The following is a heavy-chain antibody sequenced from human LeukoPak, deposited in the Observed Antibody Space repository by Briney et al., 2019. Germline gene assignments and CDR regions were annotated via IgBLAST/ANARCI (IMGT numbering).Heavy chain of an antibody. D-gene: IGHD2-2*01. Sequence: ASVKVSCTASGYSFTNYAISWVRQAPGQGLEWMGWINVYSGATNYAQNLQARVTMTSDTSTSTAYMELRSLRSDDTAVYYCVRDPPAGKYQMRTYYYYMNLWGKGTTVTVSS. CDR1: GYSFTNYA. J-gene: IGHJ6*03. CDR3: VRDPPAGKYQMRTYYYYMNL. V-gene: IGHV1-18*01. CDR2: INVYSGAT.